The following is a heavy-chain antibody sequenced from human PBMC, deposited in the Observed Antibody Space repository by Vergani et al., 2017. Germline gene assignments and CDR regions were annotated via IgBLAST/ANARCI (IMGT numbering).Heavy chain of an antibody. J-gene: IGHJ4*02. D-gene: IGHD1-26*01. CDR1: GYPFTSYY. Sequence: QVQLVQSGAAVKKPGASVKVSCKASGYPFTSYYMHWVRQAPGQGLEWMGIINPSGGSTSYAQKFQGRVTMTRDTSTSTVYMELSSLRSEYTAVYYCARVGWELLLFDYWGQGTLVTVSS. V-gene: IGHV1-46*01. CDR3: ARVGWELLLFDY. CDR2: INPSGGST.